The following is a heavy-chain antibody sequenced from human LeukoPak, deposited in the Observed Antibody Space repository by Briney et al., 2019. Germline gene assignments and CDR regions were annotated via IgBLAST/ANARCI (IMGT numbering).Heavy chain of an antibody. V-gene: IGHV3-23*01. D-gene: IGHD4-23*01. Sequence: GGSLRLSCAASGFTFSSYAMSWVRQAPGKGLEWVSAISGSGGSTYYADSEKGRSTISRDNSKNTLYLQMNSLRAEDTAVYYCAKEQEGDYGGTSLFDYWGQGTLVTVSS. CDR3: AKEQEGDYGGTSLFDY. CDR1: GFTFSSYA. J-gene: IGHJ4*02. CDR2: ISGSGGST.